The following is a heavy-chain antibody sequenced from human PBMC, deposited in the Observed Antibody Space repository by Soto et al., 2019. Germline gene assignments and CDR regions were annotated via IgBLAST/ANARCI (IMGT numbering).Heavy chain of an antibody. J-gene: IGHJ6*03. CDR2: MNPNSGNT. V-gene: IGHV1-8*01. Sequence: ASVKVSCKASGYTFTSYDINWVRQATGQGLEWMGWMNPNSGNTGYAQKFQGRVTMTRNTSISTAYMELSSLRSEDTAVYYCARGRYYDFWSGPVPTTFYYYYYMDVWGKGTTVTVSS. D-gene: IGHD3-3*01. CDR1: GYTFTSYD. CDR3: ARGRYYDFWSGPVPTTFYYYYYMDV.